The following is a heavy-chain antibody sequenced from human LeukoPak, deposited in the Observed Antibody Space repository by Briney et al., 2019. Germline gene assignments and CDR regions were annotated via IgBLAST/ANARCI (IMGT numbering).Heavy chain of an antibody. CDR2: IYRGGST. Sequence: GGSLRLSCAASGFTVSRSYMNWVRQAPGKGLEWVSVIYRGGSTYYADSVKGRFTISRDYSKNTLYLQMNSLRVNDTAVYYCAREGGGGIGVAGTEALEYWGRGTLVTVSS. V-gene: IGHV3-53*01. J-gene: IGHJ4*02. D-gene: IGHD6-19*01. CDR3: AREGGGGIGVAGTEALEY. CDR1: GFTVSRSY.